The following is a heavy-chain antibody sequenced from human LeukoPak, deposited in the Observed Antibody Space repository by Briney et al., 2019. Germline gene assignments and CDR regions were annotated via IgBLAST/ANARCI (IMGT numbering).Heavy chain of an antibody. CDR3: ASPKPDY. Sequence: GGSLRLSCAASGFTFRSWYMYWVRQRPGKGLEWLCRITSDGSTSYYADSVRGRFPISRDNAKNTLYLQMNSLTDEDTAVYYCASPKPDYWGQGTLVTVSS. J-gene: IGHJ4*02. CDR2: ITSDGSTS. CDR1: GFTFRSWY. V-gene: IGHV3-74*01.